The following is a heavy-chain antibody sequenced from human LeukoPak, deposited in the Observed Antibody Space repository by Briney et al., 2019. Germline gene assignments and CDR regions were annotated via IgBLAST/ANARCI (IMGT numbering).Heavy chain of an antibody. CDR1: VYTFTSYA. D-gene: IGHD6-13*01. CDR2: ISAYNGNT. J-gene: IGHJ4*02. CDR3: ARDRGQLENFDY. V-gene: IGHV1-18*01. Sequence: ASVKVSCKASVYTFTSYAMNWVRQAPGQGLEWMGWISAYNGNTNYAQKLQGRVTMTTDTSTSTAYMELRSLRSDDTAVYYCARDRGQLENFDYWGQGTLVTVSS.